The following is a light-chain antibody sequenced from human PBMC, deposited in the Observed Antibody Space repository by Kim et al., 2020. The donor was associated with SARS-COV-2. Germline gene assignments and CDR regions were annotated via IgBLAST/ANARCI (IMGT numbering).Light chain of an antibody. CDR1: QSVSSY. CDR3: QQRSNWTLA. V-gene: IGKV3-11*01. CDR2: DAS. Sequence: PGERATLSCRASQSVSSYLAWYQQKPGQAPRLLIYDASKRATGIPARFSGSGSGTDFTLTISNLEPEDFAVYYCQQRSNWTLAFGGGTKLEI. J-gene: IGKJ4*01.